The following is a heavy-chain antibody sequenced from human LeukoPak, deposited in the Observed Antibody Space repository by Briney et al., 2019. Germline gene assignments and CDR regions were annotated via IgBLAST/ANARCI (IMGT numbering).Heavy chain of an antibody. Sequence: KSSETLSLTCAVYGGSFSGYYWSWIRQPPGKGLEWIGEINHSGSTNYNPSLKSRVTISVDTSKNQFSLKLSSVTAADTAVYYCARVTVYYDSSGYYPWYYHYYMDVWGKGTTVTVSS. J-gene: IGHJ6*03. V-gene: IGHV4-34*01. D-gene: IGHD3-22*01. CDR2: INHSGST. CDR1: GGSFSGYY. CDR3: ARVTVYYDSSGYYPWYYHYYMDV.